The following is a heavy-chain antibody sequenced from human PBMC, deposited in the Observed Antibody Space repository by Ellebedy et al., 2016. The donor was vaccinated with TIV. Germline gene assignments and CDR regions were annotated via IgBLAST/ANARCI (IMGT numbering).Heavy chain of an antibody. D-gene: IGHD3-10*01. CDR2: IYYSGST. CDR3: ARWFGELLYVRWFDP. J-gene: IGHJ5*02. V-gene: IGHV4-39*01. Sequence: SETLSLTCTVSGASISRSSYYWGWIRQPPGKGLEWIGSIYYSGSTDYNPSLKSRVTISVDTSKNQFSLKLTSVTAADTAEYYCARWFGELLYVRWFDPWGQGTLVTVSS. CDR1: GASISRSSYY.